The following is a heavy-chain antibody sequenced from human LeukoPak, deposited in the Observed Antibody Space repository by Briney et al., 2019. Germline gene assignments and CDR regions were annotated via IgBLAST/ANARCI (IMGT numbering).Heavy chain of an antibody. D-gene: IGHD6-19*01. V-gene: IGHV5-51*01. J-gene: IGHJ4*02. CDR1: GYSFTIYW. CDR3: ARQGPVIGSGWYLYHFDY. Sequence: GESLKISCKGSGYSFTIYWIGWVRQMPGKGLEWMGIIYPGDSDTRYSPSFQGQVTISADKSISTAYLQWSSLKASDTAMYYCARQGPVIGSGWYLYHFDYWGQGTLVTVSS. CDR2: IYPGDSDT.